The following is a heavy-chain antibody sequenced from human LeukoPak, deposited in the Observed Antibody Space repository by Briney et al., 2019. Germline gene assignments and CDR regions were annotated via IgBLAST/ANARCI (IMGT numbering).Heavy chain of an antibody. D-gene: IGHD1-26*01. CDR3: TREVSGSLYFDY. Sequence: GGSLRLSCAASGFTFSSYSMNWVRQAPGKGLVWVSRINIDGSSGSYADSVEGRFTISRDNAKNTVYLQMNSLRAEDTAVYYCTREVSGSLYFDYWGQGTLVTVSS. J-gene: IGHJ4*02. CDR2: INIDGSSG. V-gene: IGHV3-74*01. CDR1: GFTFSSYS.